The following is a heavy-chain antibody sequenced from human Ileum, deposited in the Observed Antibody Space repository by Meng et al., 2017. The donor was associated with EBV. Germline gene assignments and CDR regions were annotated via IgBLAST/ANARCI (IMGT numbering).Heavy chain of an antibody. D-gene: IGHD1-14*01. CDR2: MYDTGIT. CDR1: ASCISVSHA. J-gene: IGHJ4*02. Sequence: LVKPSCTPPLTDSPAASCISVSHACGWVRQSPGKRIARSGEMYDTGITHYNPSLKSRVTISADKSNIRFSLKLASAIYADTAVYVCATTGEKYFEYWGQGTLVTVSS. CDR3: ATTGEKYFEY. V-gene: IGHV4-4*02.